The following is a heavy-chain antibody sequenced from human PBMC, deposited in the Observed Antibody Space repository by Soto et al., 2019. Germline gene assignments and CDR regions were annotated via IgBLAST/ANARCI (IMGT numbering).Heavy chain of an antibody. V-gene: IGHV1-69*02. CDR3: ARAASPYQNDY. J-gene: IGHJ4*02. CDR2: IIPILGIA. CDR1: GGTFSSYT. Sequence: QVQLVQSVAEVKKPGSSVKVSCKASGGTFSSYTISWVRQAPGQGLEWMGRIIPILGIANYAQKFQGRVTITADKSTSTAYMELSSLRSEDTAVYYCARAASPYQNDYWGQGTLVTVSS. D-gene: IGHD2-2*01.